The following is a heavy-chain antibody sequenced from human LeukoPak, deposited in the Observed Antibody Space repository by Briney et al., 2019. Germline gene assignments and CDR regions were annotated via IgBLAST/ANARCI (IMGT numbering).Heavy chain of an antibody. J-gene: IGHJ4*02. CDR1: GYTFTSYD. Sequence: ASVKVSCKASGYTFTSYDINWVRQATGQGLEWMGWINTDTGNPTYAQGFTGRFVFSLDTSVSTAYLQISSLKAEDTAMYYCARASCTGGTCPTFIDFWGQGTLVTVSS. CDR2: INTDTGNP. CDR3: ARASCTGGTCPTFIDF. V-gene: IGHV7-4-1*02. D-gene: IGHD2-15*01.